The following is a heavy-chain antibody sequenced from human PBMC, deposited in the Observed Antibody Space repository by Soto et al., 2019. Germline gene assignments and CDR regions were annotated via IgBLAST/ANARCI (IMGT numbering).Heavy chain of an antibody. CDR3: ARESGWYYFDY. Sequence: ASVKVSCKASGYTFTRYYMNWVRQAPGQGLEWMGWINPNSGGTNYAQKFQGWVTMTRDTSISTAYMELSRLRSDDTHVYYCARESGWYYFDYWGQGTMVTDS. CDR1: GYTFTRYY. CDR2: INPNSGGT. J-gene: IGHJ4*02. D-gene: IGHD6-19*01. V-gene: IGHV1-2*04.